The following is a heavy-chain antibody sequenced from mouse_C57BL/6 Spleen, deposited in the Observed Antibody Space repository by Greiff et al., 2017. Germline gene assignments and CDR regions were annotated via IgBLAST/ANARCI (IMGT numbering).Heavy chain of an antibody. J-gene: IGHJ4*01. CDR2: ISYDGSN. CDR3: AKGGWAMDY. V-gene: IGHV3-6*01. Sequence: EVQLQESGPGLVKPSQSLSLTCSVTGYSITSGYYWNWIRQFPGNKLEWMGYISYDGSNNYNPSLKNRISITRDPSKNQFFLKLNSVTTEDTATYYCAKGGWAMDYWGQGTSVTVSS. CDR1: GYSITSGYY. D-gene: IGHD2-3*01.